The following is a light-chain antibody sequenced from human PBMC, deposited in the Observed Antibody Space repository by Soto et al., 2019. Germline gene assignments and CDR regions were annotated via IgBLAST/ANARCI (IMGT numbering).Light chain of an antibody. CDR1: QSISSW. J-gene: IGKJ1*01. Sequence: DIQMTQSPSTLSATAGDRVTITCRASQSISSWLAWYQHKPGKAPKLLIYKASSLESGVPSRFSGSGSGTEFTLTISSLQPDDFATYYCQQPWTFGQGTKVDIK. V-gene: IGKV1-5*03. CDR2: KAS. CDR3: QQPWT.